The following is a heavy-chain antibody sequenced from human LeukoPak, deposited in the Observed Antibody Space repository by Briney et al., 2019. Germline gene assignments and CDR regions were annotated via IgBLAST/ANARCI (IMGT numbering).Heavy chain of an antibody. CDR3: AKVVSDVLRYFDWLPREDFDY. V-gene: IGHV3-30*18. D-gene: IGHD3-9*01. Sequence: GRPLRLSCAASGFTFSNYGMHWVRQAPGKGLEWVAVISYDGSNKYADSVKGRFTISRDNSKNTLYLQMNSLRAEDTAVYYCAKVVSDVLRYFDWLPREDFDYWGQGTLVTVSS. J-gene: IGHJ4*02. CDR2: ISYDGSNK. CDR1: GFTFSNYG.